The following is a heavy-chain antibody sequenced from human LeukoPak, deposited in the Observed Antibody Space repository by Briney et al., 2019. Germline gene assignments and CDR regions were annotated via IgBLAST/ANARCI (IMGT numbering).Heavy chain of an antibody. CDR1: GFTFSTYS. CDR3: ARGLINYYGSGSYPLDY. CDR2: ISSSSSYI. J-gene: IGHJ4*02. Sequence: GGSLTLSCAASGFTFSTYSMNWVRQAPGKGLEWVSSISSSSSYIYYADSVKGRFTISRDNRKNSLYLQMNSLRAEDTAVYYCARGLINYYGSGSYPLDYWGQGTLVTVSS. D-gene: IGHD3-10*01. V-gene: IGHV3-21*01.